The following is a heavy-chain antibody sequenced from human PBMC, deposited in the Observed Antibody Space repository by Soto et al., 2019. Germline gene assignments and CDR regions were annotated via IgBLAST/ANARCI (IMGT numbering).Heavy chain of an antibody. Sequence: QVQLVESGGGVVQPGRSLRLSCAASGFTFSNYGMHWVRQAPGMGLEWVAVISFDGSNKYNADSVKGRFSMSRDNSKNTVYLQMNSLRAEDTAVYYCAKDRTYYYYGMDVWGQGTTVTVSS. CDR1: GFTFSNYG. V-gene: IGHV3-30*18. CDR2: ISFDGSNK. CDR3: AKDRTYYYYGMDV. J-gene: IGHJ6*02.